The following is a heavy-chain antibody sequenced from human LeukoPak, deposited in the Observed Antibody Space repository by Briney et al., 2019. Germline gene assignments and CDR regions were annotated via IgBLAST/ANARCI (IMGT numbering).Heavy chain of an antibody. D-gene: IGHD3-3*01. CDR2: TYYRSKWYN. V-gene: IGHV6-1*01. CDR3: ARNYDFWSGYYRYYYYGMDV. CDR1: GDSVSSNSAA. Sequence: SQTLSLTCAISGDSVSSNSAAWNWIRQSPSRGLEWLGRTYYRSKWYNDYAVSVKSRITINPDTSKNQFSLQLNSVTPEDTAVYYCARNYDFWSGYYRYYYYGMDVWGQGTTVTVSS. J-gene: IGHJ6*02.